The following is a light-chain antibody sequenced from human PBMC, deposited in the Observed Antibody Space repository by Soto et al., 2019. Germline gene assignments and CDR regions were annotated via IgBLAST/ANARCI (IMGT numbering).Light chain of an antibody. CDR1: QSVSRTY. J-gene: IGKJ4*01. V-gene: IGKV3-20*01. Sequence: EIVLTQSPGTLSLSPGERATLSCRASQSVSRTYLAWYQQKPGQAPRLLIYAASSRTTGIPDRFSGSGSGTDFTLTISRLEPEDVVVYYCQHYGSSPPLTFGGGTKVEIK. CDR3: QHYGSSPPLT. CDR2: AAS.